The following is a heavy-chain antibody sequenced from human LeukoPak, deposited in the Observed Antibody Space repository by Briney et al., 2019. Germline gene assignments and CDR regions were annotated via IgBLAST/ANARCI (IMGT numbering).Heavy chain of an antibody. Sequence: SETLSLTCAVYGRSFSGYYWSWVRQPPAKGLEWMGEVNHSGRTSYNPSLKSRVTISADTSKNQFSLRMTSLTAADTAVYYCARGIRGVIITTNYYNMDVWGPGTTVTVSS. V-gene: IGHV4-34*01. CDR1: GRSFSGYY. CDR3: ARGIRGVIITTNYYNMDV. J-gene: IGHJ6*03. CDR2: VNHSGRT. D-gene: IGHD3-10*01.